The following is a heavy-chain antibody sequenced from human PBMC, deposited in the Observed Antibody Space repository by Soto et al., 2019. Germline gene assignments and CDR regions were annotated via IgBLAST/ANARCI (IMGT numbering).Heavy chain of an antibody. CDR2: IYYSGST. CDR3: ARHNYGSGSTYFDY. CDR1: GGSISSYY. V-gene: IGHV4-59*08. J-gene: IGHJ4*02. Sequence: QVQLQESGPGLVKPSETLSLTCTVSGGSISSYYWSWIRQPPGKGLEWIGYIYYSGSTNYNPSLQSRLTIAVATSKNQFSLKLNSMTAADTAVYYCARHNYGSGSTYFDYWGQGTLVTVSS. D-gene: IGHD3-10*01.